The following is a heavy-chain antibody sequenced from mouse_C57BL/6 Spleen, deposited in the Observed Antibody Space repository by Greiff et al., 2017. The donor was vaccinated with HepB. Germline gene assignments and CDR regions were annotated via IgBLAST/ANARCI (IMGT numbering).Heavy chain of an antibody. CDR2: IHPSDSDN. CDR3: AMVDSNLYYYAMDY. J-gene: IGHJ4*01. CDR1: GYTFTSYW. V-gene: IGHV1-74*01. Sequence: QVQLQQPGAELVKPGASVKVSCKASGYTFTSYWMHWVKQRPGQGLEWIGRIHPSDSDNNYNQKFKGKATLTVDKSSSTAYIQLSSLPSEDSAVYYCAMVDSNLYYYAMDYWGQGTSVTVSS. D-gene: IGHD2-5*01.